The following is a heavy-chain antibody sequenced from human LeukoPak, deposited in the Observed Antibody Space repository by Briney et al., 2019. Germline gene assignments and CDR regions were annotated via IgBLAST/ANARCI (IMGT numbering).Heavy chain of an antibody. J-gene: IGHJ6*03. CDR2: IYTSGST. CDR1: GGSTSSYY. V-gene: IGHV4-4*07. Sequence: PSETLSLTRTDSGGSTSSYYWSWIRQPAGKGLEWIGRIYTSGSTNYNPSLKSRVTMSVDTSKNRFSLKLSSVTAADTAVYCCARTTPGYYYYYTDVWGKGTTVTVSS. D-gene: IGHD1-1*01. CDR3: ARTTPGYYYYYTDV.